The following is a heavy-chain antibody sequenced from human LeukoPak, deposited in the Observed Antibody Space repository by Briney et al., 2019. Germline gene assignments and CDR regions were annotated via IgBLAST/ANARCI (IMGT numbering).Heavy chain of an antibody. J-gene: IGHJ4*02. Sequence: PSETLSLTCTVSGGSTSSSSYYWGWIRQPPGKGLEWIGSIYYSGSTYYNPSLKSRVTISVDTSKNQFSLKLSSVTAADTAVYYCASPPQYCGGDCYSQWGQGTLVTVSS. V-gene: IGHV4-39*01. CDR1: GGSTSSSSYY. D-gene: IGHD2-21*01. CDR3: ASPPQYCGGDCYSQ. CDR2: IYYSGST.